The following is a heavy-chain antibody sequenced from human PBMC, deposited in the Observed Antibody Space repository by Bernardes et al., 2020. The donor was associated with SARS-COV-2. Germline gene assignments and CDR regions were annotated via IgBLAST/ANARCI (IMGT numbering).Heavy chain of an antibody. V-gene: IGHV4-59*08. J-gene: IGHJ4*02. D-gene: IGHD5-12*01. Sequence: SETLSRTCAVYGGSLSGYYWNWIRQPPGQGLEWIGYIYYSGSTDYNPSLKSRVTISVDTSKNQFSLKLSSVTAADTAVYYCARHNEYSAYDSHFDYWGQGNLVTVSS. CDR2: IYYSGST. CDR1: GGSLSGYY. CDR3: ARHNEYSAYDSHFDY.